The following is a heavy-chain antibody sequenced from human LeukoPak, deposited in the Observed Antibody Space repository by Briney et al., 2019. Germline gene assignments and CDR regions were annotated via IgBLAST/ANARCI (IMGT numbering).Heavy chain of an antibody. CDR3: ARSYYDFWSGQTWFDP. V-gene: IGHV4-34*01. Sequence: SETLSLTCAVYGGSFSGYYWSWIRQPPGKGLEWIGEINHSGSTNYNPSLKSRVTISVDTSKNQFSLKLSSVTAADTAVYYCARSYYDFWSGQTWFDPWGQGTLVTVSS. CDR2: INHSGST. CDR1: GGSFSGYY. J-gene: IGHJ5*02. D-gene: IGHD3-3*01.